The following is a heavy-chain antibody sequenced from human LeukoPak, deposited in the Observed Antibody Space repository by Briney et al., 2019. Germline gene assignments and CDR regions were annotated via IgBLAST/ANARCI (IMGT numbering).Heavy chain of an antibody. V-gene: IGHV1-69*13. CDR3: AREYGSGTFD. D-gene: IGHD2-15*01. CDR2: IIPIFGTA. J-gene: IGHJ4*02. CDR1: GGTFSNYA. Sequence: SVKVSCKASGGTFSNYAISWVRQAPGQGLEWMGGIIPIFGTANYAQRFQGRVTITADESTSTAYMELSSLRSEDTAVYFCAREYGSGTFDWGQGTLVTVSS.